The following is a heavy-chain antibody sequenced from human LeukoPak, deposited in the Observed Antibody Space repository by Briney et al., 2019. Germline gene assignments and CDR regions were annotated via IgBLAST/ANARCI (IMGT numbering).Heavy chain of an antibody. CDR3: ARAFRYFPYYYMDV. CDR2: ISAYNGNT. CDR1: GYTFTSYG. J-gene: IGHJ6*03. Sequence: GPSVKVSCKASGYTFTSYGISWVRQAPGQGLEWMGWISAYNGNTNYAQKLQGRVTMTTDTSTSTAYMELRSLRSDDTAVYYCARAFRYFPYYYMDVWGKGTTVTVSS. V-gene: IGHV1-18*01. D-gene: IGHD3-9*01.